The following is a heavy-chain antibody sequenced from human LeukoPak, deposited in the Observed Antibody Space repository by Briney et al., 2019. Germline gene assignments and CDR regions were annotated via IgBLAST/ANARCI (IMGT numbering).Heavy chain of an antibody. CDR2: IYYSGST. Sequence: QPSETLSLTCTVSGGSISSSSYYWGWIRQPPGKGLEWIGSIYYSGSTYYNPSLKSRVTISVDTSKNQFSLKLSSATAVDAAVYYCARHNAVVVAANWFDPWGQGTLVTVSS. D-gene: IGHD2-15*01. CDR1: GGSISSSSYY. V-gene: IGHV4-39*01. J-gene: IGHJ5*02. CDR3: ARHNAVVVAANWFDP.